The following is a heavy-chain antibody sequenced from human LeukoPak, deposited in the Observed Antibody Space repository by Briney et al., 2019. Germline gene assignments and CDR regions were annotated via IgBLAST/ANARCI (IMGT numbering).Heavy chain of an antibody. CDR2: IYTIGST. CDR1: GDSISSYY. CDR3: ARTVVVTAIHYFDY. V-gene: IGHV4-4*09. Sequence: PSETLSLTCTVSGDSISSYYWSWIRQPPGKGLEWIGYIYTIGSTNYNPSLESRVTISVDTSKKPFSLKLSSVTAADTAVYYCARTVVVTAIHYFDYWGQGTLVTVSS. D-gene: IGHD2-21*02. J-gene: IGHJ4*02.